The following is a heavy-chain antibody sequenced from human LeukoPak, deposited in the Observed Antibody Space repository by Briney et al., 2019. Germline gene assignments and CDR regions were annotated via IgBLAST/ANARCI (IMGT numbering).Heavy chain of an antibody. Sequence: SVKVSCKASGGTFSSYTISWVRQAPGQGLEWMGRIIPILGIANYAQKFQGRVTITADKSTSTAYMELSSLRSEDTAVYYCASRYSGSYYYYYYMDVWGKGTTVTVSS. CDR2: IIPILGIA. D-gene: IGHD6-6*01. CDR3: ASRYSGSYYYYYYMDV. CDR1: GGTFSSYT. V-gene: IGHV1-69*02. J-gene: IGHJ6*03.